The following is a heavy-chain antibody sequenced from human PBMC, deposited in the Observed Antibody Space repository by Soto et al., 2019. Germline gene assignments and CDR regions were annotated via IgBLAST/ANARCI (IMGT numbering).Heavy chain of an antibody. Sequence: GGSLRLSCAASGFTFSSYGMHWVRQAPGKGLEWVAVISYDGSNKYYADSVKGRFTISRDNSKNTLYLQMNSLRAEDTAVHYCAKDLPLGGYYYAPDGFDIWGQGTMVTVSS. V-gene: IGHV3-30*18. J-gene: IGHJ3*02. D-gene: IGHD3-22*01. CDR1: GFTFSSYG. CDR2: ISYDGSNK. CDR3: AKDLPLGGYYYAPDGFDI.